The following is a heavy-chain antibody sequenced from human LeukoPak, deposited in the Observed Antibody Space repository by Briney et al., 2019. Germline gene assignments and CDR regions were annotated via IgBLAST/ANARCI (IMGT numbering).Heavy chain of an antibody. V-gene: IGHV3-9*03. CDR2: ISWNSGSI. CDR3: AKDYCSSTSCYVDY. J-gene: IGHJ4*02. D-gene: IGHD2-2*01. Sequence: GGSLRLSCAASGSTFDDYAMHWVRQAPGKGLEWVSGISWNSGSIGYADSVKGRFTISRDNAKNSLYLQMNSLRAEDMALYYCAKDYCSSTSCYVDYWGRGTLVTVSS. CDR1: GSTFDDYA.